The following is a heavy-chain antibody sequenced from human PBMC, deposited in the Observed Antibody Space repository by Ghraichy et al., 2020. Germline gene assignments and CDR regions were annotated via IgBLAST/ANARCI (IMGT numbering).Heavy chain of an antibody. CDR2: INPNSGAT. CDR1: GYTFTGYY. J-gene: IGHJ4*02. D-gene: IGHD6-25*01. Sequence: ASVKVSCKASGYTFTGYYMHWVRQAPGQGLEWMGWINPNSGATKYAQKFQGRVTITRDTSINTAYMELSSLKSDDTAVYYCAGVAAGGDYWGQGTLVTVS. CDR3: AGVAAGGDY. V-gene: IGHV1-2*02.